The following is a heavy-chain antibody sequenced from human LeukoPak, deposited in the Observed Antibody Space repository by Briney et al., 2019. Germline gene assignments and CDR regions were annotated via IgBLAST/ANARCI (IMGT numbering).Heavy chain of an antibody. CDR1: GDSITNSNYY. J-gene: IGHJ3*02. Sequence: SETLSLTCTASGDSITNSNYYWGWVRQSPGRGLEWLGNIFYNGGPYYNPSFKSRVAISVDTSKNHFSLTLNAVTAADTAVYYCASYSGIYSAFEIWSQGTLVTVSS. CDR3: ASYSGIYSAFEI. D-gene: IGHD1-26*01. CDR2: IFYNGGP. V-gene: IGHV4-39*02.